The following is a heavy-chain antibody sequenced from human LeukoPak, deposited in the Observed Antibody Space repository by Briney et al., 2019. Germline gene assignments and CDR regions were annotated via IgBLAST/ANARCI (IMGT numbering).Heavy chain of an antibody. CDR1: GFTFSNYG. CDR2: IKGDGIST. D-gene: IGHD3-3*01. V-gene: IGHV3-74*01. J-gene: IGHJ4*02. CDR3: AKDHYWSIDY. Sequence: GGSLRLSCAASGFTFSNYGMHWVRHAPGQGLVWVSRIKGDGISTNYADSVKGRFTISRDIAKNTLYLQMNSLRAEDTGVYYCAKDHYWSIDYWGRGTLVTVSS.